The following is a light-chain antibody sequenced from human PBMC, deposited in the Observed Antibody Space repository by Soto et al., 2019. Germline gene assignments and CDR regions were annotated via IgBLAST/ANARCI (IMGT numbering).Light chain of an antibody. V-gene: IGKV1-39*01. J-gene: IGKJ1*01. CDR3: QQSYSTPRT. CDR1: QSINNY. Sequence: DIQMTQSPSSLSASVGDRVTITCRAGQSINNYLNWYQQKPGKAPKLLIYGTSSLQSGVPARFSGSGSGTDFSLIISSLQPEDFATYYCQQSYSTPRTFGQGTKLEIK. CDR2: GTS.